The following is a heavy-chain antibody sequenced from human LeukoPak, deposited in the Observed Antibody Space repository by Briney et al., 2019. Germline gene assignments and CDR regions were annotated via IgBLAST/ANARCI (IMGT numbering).Heavy chain of an antibody. Sequence: PSETLSLTCTVSGGSISSYFWSWVRQPPGKGLEWIGYIYYSGSTNYNPSLKSRVTISVDPSKNQFSLKLASVTTADTAVYYCARDRWLGYWGQGTLVTVSS. D-gene: IGHD5-12*01. J-gene: IGHJ4*02. V-gene: IGHV4-59*01. CDR2: IYYSGST. CDR1: GGSISSYF. CDR3: ARDRWLGY.